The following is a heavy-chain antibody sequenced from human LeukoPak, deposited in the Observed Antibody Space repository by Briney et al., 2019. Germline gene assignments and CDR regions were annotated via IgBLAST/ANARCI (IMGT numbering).Heavy chain of an antibody. CDR1: GGSFSGYY. CDR3: ARHAKYNSGWYPYDPFDI. D-gene: IGHD6-19*01. J-gene: IGHJ3*02. Sequence: SETLSLTCVVYGGSFSGYYWSWIRQPPGKGLEWIGEINHSGSTNYNPSLKSRVTISVDTSKNQFSLKLTSVTAADTAVYYCARHAKYNSGWYPYDPFDIWGQGTMVTVSS. CDR2: INHSGST. V-gene: IGHV4-34*01.